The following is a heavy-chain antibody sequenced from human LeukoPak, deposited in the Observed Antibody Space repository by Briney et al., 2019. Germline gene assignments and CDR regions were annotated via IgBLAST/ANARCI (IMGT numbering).Heavy chain of an antibody. D-gene: IGHD6-19*01. J-gene: IGHJ4*02. Sequence: ASVKVSCKASGYTFTSYYMHWVRQAPGQGLEWMGIINPSGGSTSYAQKFQGRVTMTRDTSISTAYMELSRLRSDDTAVYYCARDLYGSGWYFDYWGQGTLVTVSS. V-gene: IGHV1-46*01. CDR1: GYTFTSYY. CDR2: INPSGGST. CDR3: ARDLYGSGWYFDY.